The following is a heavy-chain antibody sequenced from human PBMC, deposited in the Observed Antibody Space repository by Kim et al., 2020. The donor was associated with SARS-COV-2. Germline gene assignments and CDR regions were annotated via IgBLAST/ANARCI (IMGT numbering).Heavy chain of an antibody. V-gene: IGHV2-5*01. D-gene: IGHD5-18*01. CDR3: AHRLGVYSYAYFDY. J-gene: IGHJ4*02. Sequence: NPSLKGRLTITKDTSKNQVVLTMTNMDPVDTATYYCAHRLGVYSYAYFDYWGQGTLVTVSS.